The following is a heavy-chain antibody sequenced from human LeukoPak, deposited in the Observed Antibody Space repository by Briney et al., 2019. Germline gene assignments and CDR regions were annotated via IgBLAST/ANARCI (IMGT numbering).Heavy chain of an antibody. J-gene: IGHJ6*03. V-gene: IGHV1-8*01. CDR3: ARGLVPPTRSLYYYYMDV. CDR1: GYTFTSYD. CDR2: MNPNSGNT. D-gene: IGHD2-2*01. Sequence: ASVKVSCKASGYTFTSYDINWVRQATGQGLEWMGWMNPNSGNTGYAQKFQGRVTITRNTSISTAYMELSSLRSEDTAVYYCARGLVPPTRSLYYYYMDVWGKGTTVTVSS.